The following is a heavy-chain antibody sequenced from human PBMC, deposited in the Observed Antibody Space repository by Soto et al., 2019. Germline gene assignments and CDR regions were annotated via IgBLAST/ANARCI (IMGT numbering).Heavy chain of an antibody. J-gene: IGHJ4*02. Sequence: GASVKVSCKASGYTFTTYALHWVRQAPGQRLEWMGWINANNGNTNYSQKFQGRVTITRDTSMSTAYMELNRLRSDDTAVYYCARGEQQLVDYWGQGTLVTVSS. V-gene: IGHV1-3*01. CDR3: ARGEQQLVDY. CDR1: GYTFTTYA. CDR2: INANNGNT. D-gene: IGHD6-13*01.